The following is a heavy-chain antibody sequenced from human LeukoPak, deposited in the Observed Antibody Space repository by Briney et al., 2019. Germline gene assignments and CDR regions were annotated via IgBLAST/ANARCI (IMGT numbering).Heavy chain of an antibody. J-gene: IGHJ3*02. D-gene: IGHD3-22*01. V-gene: IGHV4-39*01. CDR2: IYYSGST. CDR3: AITYYYDSSGSDAFDI. CDR1: GFTFSSYA. Sequence: GSLRLSCAASGFTFSSYAMSWVRQPPGKGLEWIGSIYYSGSTYYNPSLKSRVTISVDTSKNQFSLKLSSVTAADTAVYYCAITYYYDSSGSDAFDIWGQGTMVTVSS.